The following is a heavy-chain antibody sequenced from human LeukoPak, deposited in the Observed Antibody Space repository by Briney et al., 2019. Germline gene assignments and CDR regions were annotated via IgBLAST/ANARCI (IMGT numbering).Heavy chain of an antibody. D-gene: IGHD3-9*01. J-gene: IGHJ4*02. CDR3: AREIYDILTGYYFDY. V-gene: IGHV1-69*13. CDR2: IIPIFGTA. CDR1: GGTFSSYA. Sequence: ASVKVSCKASGGTFSSYAISWVRQAPGQGLEWMGGIIPIFGTANYAQEFQGRVTITADESTSTAYMELSSLRSEDTAVYYCAREIYDILTGYYFDYWGQGTLVTVSS.